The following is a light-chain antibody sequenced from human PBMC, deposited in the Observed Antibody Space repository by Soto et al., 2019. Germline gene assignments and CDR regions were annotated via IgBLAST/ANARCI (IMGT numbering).Light chain of an antibody. V-gene: IGKV1-8*01. CDR1: QGISSY. CDR3: QQYYSYPWE. CDR2: AAS. Sequence: AIRMTQSPSSFSASTGDRVTITCRASQGISSYLAWYQQKPGKAPKLLIYAASTLQSGVPSRFSGSGSGTDFTLTFSCLQAEDFATYYFQQYYSYPWEFGQGTKVEIK. J-gene: IGKJ1*01.